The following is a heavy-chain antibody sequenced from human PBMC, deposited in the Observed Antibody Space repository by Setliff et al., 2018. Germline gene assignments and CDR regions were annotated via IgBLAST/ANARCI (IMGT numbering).Heavy chain of an antibody. J-gene: IGHJ1*01. V-gene: IGHV5-51*01. CDR3: ARRAATAEYFQH. D-gene: IGHD6-25*01. CDR1: GYSFTTYW. CDR2: IYPGDSDT. Sequence: GASLKISCKGSGYSFTTYWIGWVRQMPGKGLEWMGIIYPGDSDTRYSPSFQGQVTISADKSISTAYLQLSSLKASDTAIYYCARRAATAEYFQHWGHGTLVTVSS.